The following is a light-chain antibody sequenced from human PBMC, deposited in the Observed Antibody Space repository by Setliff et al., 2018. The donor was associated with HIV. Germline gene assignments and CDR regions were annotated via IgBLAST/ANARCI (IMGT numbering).Light chain of an antibody. V-gene: IGLV2-8*01. CDR3: SSYTSSSTPHV. J-gene: IGLJ1*01. Sequence: QSVLAQPPSASGSPGQSVTISCTGTSSDVGAYNYVSWYQKHPGKAPKLMIFDVSKRPSGVPDRFSGSKSGNTASLTISGLQAEDEADYYCSSYTSSSTPHVFGTGTRAPS. CDR2: DVS. CDR1: SSDVGAYNY.